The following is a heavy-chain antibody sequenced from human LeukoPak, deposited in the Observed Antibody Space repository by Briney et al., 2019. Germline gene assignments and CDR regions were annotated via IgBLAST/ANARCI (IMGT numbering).Heavy chain of an antibody. CDR3: AKDLATKYSLDH. Sequence: GGSLRLSCAASGFTFSSNAMHWVRQAPGKGLEWVAFISYDGVVKYYVDSVRGRFTISRDNSKNTLYLQMNSLRVEDTAVYYCAKDLATKYSLDHWGQGALVTVSS. V-gene: IGHV3-30*18. CDR2: ISYDGVVK. D-gene: IGHD1-26*01. CDR1: GFTFSSNA. J-gene: IGHJ4*02.